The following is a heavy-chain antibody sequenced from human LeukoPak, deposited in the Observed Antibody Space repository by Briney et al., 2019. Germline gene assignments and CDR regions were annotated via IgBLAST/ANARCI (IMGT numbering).Heavy chain of an antibody. Sequence: GGSLRLSCAASGFMFGHYGLHWVRQAPGKGLEWVSFVRHDGNNKDYADSVKGRFTISRDNAESTLYLQMNSLRAEDTAVYYCAKEGYCSGGSCYFGGNWFDPWGQGTLVTVSS. V-gene: IGHV3-30*02. CDR3: AKEGYCSGGSCYFGGNWFDP. D-gene: IGHD2-15*01. J-gene: IGHJ5*02. CDR2: VRHDGNNK. CDR1: GFMFGHYG.